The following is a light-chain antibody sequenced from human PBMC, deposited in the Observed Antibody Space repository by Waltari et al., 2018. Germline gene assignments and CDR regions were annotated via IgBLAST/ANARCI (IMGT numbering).Light chain of an antibody. Sequence: DIQMTQSPSSLPASVGDRVTITCRSSQSISNYLNWYQHKPGEAPKLLVYVASKLQRGVPSMCSGSGSETDFTLTISSLQLEDFATYYCQQSYNAPYTFGQGTNVEIK. CDR3: QQSYNAPYT. CDR1: QSISNY. J-gene: IGKJ2*01. V-gene: IGKV1-39*01. CDR2: VAS.